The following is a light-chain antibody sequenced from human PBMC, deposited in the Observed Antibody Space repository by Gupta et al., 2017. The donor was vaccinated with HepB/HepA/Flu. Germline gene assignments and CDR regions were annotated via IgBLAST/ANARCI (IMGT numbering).Light chain of an antibody. J-gene: IGKJ3*01. CDR2: QVS. V-gene: IGKV2-30*01. CDR1: QSLVDSDGITY. CDR3: GQVTNRRPNT. Sequence: VVMPQSPLSLPVTLGQPASISCRSSQSLVDSDGITYLNWFQRRPGQSPRRLIYQVSNRDSGGPDRFSGSGGGTDFTLKIIRGEAEDVGVDYCGQVTNRRPNTFGHGTKVDIK.